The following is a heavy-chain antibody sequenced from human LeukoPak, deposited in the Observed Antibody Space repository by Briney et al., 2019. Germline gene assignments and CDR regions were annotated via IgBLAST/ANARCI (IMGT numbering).Heavy chain of an antibody. CDR2: IYYSGST. Sequence: KSSETLSLTCTVSGGSISSYYWSWIRQPPGKGLEWIGYIYYSGSTNYNPSLKSRVTISVDTSKNQFSLKLSSVTAADTAVYYCARHQGGGVIVLFDYWGQGTLVTVSS. CDR3: ARHQGGGVIVLFDY. J-gene: IGHJ4*02. D-gene: IGHD3-16*02. V-gene: IGHV4-59*01. CDR1: GGSISSYY.